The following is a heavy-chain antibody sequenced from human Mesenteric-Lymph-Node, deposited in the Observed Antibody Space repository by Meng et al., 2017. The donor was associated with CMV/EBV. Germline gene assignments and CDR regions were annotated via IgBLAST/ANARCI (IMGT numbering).Heavy chain of an antibody. V-gene: IGHV3-49*04. Sequence: GGSLRLSCTTSGFTFGDYAMSWVRQAPGKGLEWVGFIRSKAYGGTTQYAASVKGRFTISRDDSESIAYLQMNSLKTEDTAVYYCIKDGSIAARPDYYYYSYGMDVWGQGTTVTVSS. CDR2: IRSKAYGGTT. J-gene: IGHJ6*02. D-gene: IGHD6-6*01. CDR1: GFTFGDYA. CDR3: IKDGSIAARPDYYYYSYGMDV.